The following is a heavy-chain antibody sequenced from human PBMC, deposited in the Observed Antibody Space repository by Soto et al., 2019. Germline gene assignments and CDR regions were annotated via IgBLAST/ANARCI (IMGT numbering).Heavy chain of an antibody. CDR3: ATMGFCGPGCYSFDY. CDR1: GYTLSELA. V-gene: IGHV1-24*01. D-gene: IGHD2-21*02. Sequence: ASVKVSFKVCGYTLSELAIHWLRQAPGKGFEWMGGFDPEGSDTIYAQKFQGRVTMTSDTSTETAYMELESLTSEDTAFYYCATMGFCGPGCYSFDYWGQGTLVTVSS. CDR2: FDPEGSDT. J-gene: IGHJ4*02.